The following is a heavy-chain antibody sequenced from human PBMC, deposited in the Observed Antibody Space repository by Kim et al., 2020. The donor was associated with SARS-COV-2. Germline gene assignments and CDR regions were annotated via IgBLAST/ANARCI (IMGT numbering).Heavy chain of an antibody. CDR3: ARDEHDYGDYSGL. Sequence: SVKVSCKASGGTFSSYAISWVRQAPGQGLEWMGRIIPIFGIANYAQKFQGRVTITADKSTSTAYMELSSLRSEDTAVYYCARDEHDYGDYSGLWGRGTLVTVSS. CDR2: IIPIFGIA. V-gene: IGHV1-69*04. J-gene: IGHJ2*01. D-gene: IGHD4-17*01. CDR1: GGTFSSYA.